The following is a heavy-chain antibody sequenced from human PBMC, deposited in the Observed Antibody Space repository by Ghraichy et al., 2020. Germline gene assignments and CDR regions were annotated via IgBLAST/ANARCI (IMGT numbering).Heavy chain of an antibody. CDR1: GGSFSGYY. J-gene: IGHJ4*02. Sequence: SETLSLTCAVYGGSFSGYYWSWIRQPPGKGLEWIGEINHSGSTNYNPSLKSRVTISVDTSKNQFSLKLSSVTAADTAVYYCAIPRHGYYYDSSGYPLDYWGQGTLVTVSS. D-gene: IGHD3-22*01. V-gene: IGHV4-34*01. CDR3: AIPRHGYYYDSSGYPLDY. CDR2: INHSGST.